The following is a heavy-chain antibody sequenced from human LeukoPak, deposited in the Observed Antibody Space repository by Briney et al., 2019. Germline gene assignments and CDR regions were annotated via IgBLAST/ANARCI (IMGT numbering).Heavy chain of an antibody. Sequence: PGRSLRLSCAASGFTFDDYAMHWARQAPGKGLEWVSTISWNSGTIAYADSVKGRFTISRDNAKNSLYLQMNSLRTEDTALYYCAKDVAGGSGSSLDFWGQGTLVTVSS. V-gene: IGHV3-9*01. CDR1: GFTFDDYA. CDR2: ISWNSGTI. D-gene: IGHD3-10*01. CDR3: AKDVAGGSGSSLDF. J-gene: IGHJ4*02.